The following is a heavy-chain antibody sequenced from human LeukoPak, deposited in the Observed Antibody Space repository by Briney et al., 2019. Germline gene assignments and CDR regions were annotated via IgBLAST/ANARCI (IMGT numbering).Heavy chain of an antibody. CDR3: ARGWGYYDSSGYFDAFDI. V-gene: IGHV4-59*12. Sequence: SETLSLTCTVSGGSISSYYWSWIRQPPGKGLEWIGYIYYSGSTNYNPSLKSRVTISVDTSKNQFSLKLSSVTAADTAVYYCARGWGYYDSSGYFDAFDIWGQGTMVTVSS. CDR2: IYYSGST. CDR1: GGSISSYY. D-gene: IGHD3-22*01. J-gene: IGHJ3*02.